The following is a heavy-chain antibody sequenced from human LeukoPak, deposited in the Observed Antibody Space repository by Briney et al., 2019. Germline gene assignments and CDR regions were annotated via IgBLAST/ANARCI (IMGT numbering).Heavy chain of an antibody. D-gene: IGHD6-19*01. V-gene: IGHV5-51*01. CDR1: GYSFTNYW. Sequence: GESLQISCKGSGYSFTNYWIGWVRQMPGKGLEWMGIIYPGDSDNRYSPSFQGQVTIFADKSTNNAYLQWRSLKASDAATSYFARHPKYITGWHYFDYWGQGTLVTVSS. CDR3: ARHPKYITGWHYFDY. J-gene: IGHJ4*02. CDR2: IYPGDSDN.